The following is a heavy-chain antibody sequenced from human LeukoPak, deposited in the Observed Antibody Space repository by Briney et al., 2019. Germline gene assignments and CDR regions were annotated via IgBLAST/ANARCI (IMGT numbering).Heavy chain of an antibody. D-gene: IGHD6-13*01. CDR1: GGSISGYY. V-gene: IGHV4-59*01. CDR2: IYYSGSA. J-gene: IGHJ6*02. Sequence: SETLSLTCTVSGGSISGYYWSWVRQPPGKGLEWIAYIYYSGSANYNPSLNSRVTISVDTSKNQFSLKLTSVTAADTAVYYCARETEQLSMDVWGQGTTVTVSS. CDR3: ARETEQLSMDV.